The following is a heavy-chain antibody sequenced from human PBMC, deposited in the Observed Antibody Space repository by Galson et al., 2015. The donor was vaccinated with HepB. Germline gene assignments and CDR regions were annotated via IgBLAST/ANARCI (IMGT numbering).Heavy chain of an antibody. CDR2: ISSSSSYI. CDR1: GFTFSSYS. J-gene: IGHJ4*02. D-gene: IGHD3-22*01. Sequence: SLRLSCAASGFTFSSYSMNWVRQAPGKGLEWVSSISSSSSYIYYADSVKGRFTISRDNAKNSLYLQMNSLRAEDTAVYYCASEPGYYDSSGYYSAPLDYWGQGTLVTVSS. V-gene: IGHV3-21*01. CDR3: ASEPGYYDSSGYYSAPLDY.